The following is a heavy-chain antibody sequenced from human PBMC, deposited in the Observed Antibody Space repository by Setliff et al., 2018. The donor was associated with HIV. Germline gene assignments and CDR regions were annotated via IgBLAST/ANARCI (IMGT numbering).Heavy chain of an antibody. Sequence: ASVKVSCKASGYTFTAYYMHWVRQAPGQGLEWMGIINPSGGITTYAQKFQGRVTVTKDTSTSTAYMELSSLRSDDTAVYYCARGGVCTSTSCGGNYYYGMDVWGQGTTVTVSS. J-gene: IGHJ6*02. CDR2: INPSGGIT. D-gene: IGHD2-2*01. V-gene: IGHV1-46*01. CDR3: ARGGVCTSTSCGGNYYYGMDV. CDR1: GYTFTAYY.